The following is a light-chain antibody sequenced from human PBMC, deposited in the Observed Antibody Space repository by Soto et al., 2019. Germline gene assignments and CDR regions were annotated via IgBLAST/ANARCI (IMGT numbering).Light chain of an antibody. Sequence: EIVLTQSPATLSLSPGERATLSCRASQSVGGSSLAWYQQRPGQAPRLLIYGASSRATGIPDRFSGSGSGTDFTLTISRLEPEDFAVYYCQQYGSSPRTFGQGTKVDIK. CDR3: QQYGSSPRT. J-gene: IGKJ1*01. CDR2: GAS. V-gene: IGKV3-20*01. CDR1: QSVGGSS.